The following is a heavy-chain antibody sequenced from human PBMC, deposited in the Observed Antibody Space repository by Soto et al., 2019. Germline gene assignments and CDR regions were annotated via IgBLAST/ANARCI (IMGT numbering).Heavy chain of an antibody. CDR3: TTEAVGATTEGFDY. V-gene: IGHV3-15*07. Sequence: EVQLVESGGGLVKPGGSLRLSCAASGFTFSNAWMNRVRQAPGKGLEWVGRIKSKTDGGTTDYAAPVKGRFTISRDDSKNTLYLQMNSLKTEDTAVYYWTTEAVGATTEGFDYWGQGTLVTVSS. D-gene: IGHD1-26*01. J-gene: IGHJ4*02. CDR2: IKSKTDGGTT. CDR1: GFTFSNAW.